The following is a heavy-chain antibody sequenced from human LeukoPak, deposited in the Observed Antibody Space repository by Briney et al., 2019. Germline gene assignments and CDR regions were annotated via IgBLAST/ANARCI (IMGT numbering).Heavy chain of an antibody. CDR2: IYYSGST. Sequence: SETLSLTCTVSGGSISSYYWSWIRQPPGKGLEWIGYIYYSGSTNYNPSLKSRVTISVDTSKNQFSLKLSSVTAADTAVYYCARKWTGYSSSWGRVYYFDYWGQGTLVTVSS. J-gene: IGHJ4*02. D-gene: IGHD6-13*01. CDR1: GGSISSYY. CDR3: ARKWTGYSSSWGRVYYFDY. V-gene: IGHV4-59*12.